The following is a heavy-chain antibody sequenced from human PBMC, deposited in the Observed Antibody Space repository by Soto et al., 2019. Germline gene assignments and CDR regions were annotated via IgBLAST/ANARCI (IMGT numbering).Heavy chain of an antibody. Sequence: QGLEWMGWISAYNGNTNYAQKLQGRVTMTTDTSTSTAYMELRSLRSDDTAVYYCARAYPYSSSSGLSYYYYYMDVWGKGTTVTVSS. CDR3: ARAYPYSSSSGLSYYYYYMDV. D-gene: IGHD6-6*01. V-gene: IGHV1-18*01. J-gene: IGHJ6*03. CDR2: ISAYNGNT.